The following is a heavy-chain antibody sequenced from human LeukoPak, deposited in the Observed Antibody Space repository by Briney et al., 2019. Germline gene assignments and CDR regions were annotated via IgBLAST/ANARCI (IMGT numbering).Heavy chain of an antibody. CDR2: ISAYNGNT. D-gene: IGHD1-1*01. CDR3: AKGDSTGTAQYFRH. J-gene: IGHJ1*01. Sequence: ASVKVSCKASGYTFTSYGISWVRQAPGQGLEWMGWISAYNGNTNYAQKLQGRVTMTTDTSTSTAYMELRSLSSDDTAVYYCAKGDSTGTAQYFRHWGQGTLVTVSS. CDR1: GYTFTSYG. V-gene: IGHV1-18*01.